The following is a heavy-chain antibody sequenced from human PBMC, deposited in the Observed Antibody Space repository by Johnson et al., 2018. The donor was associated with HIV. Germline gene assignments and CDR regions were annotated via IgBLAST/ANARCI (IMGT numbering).Heavy chain of an antibody. J-gene: IGHJ3*02. CDR3: AGSPYGGMGRWAFDI. V-gene: IGHV3-30*09. Sequence: VQLVESGGGVVQPGRSLRLSCAASGFTFSSYAMHWVRQAPGKGLEWVAVLSYDGSNKYYADSVKGRFAISRDKSKNTRYLQMNSLRAEDTAVYYCAGSPYGGMGRWAFDIWGQGTMVTVSS. CDR1: GFTFSSYA. CDR2: LSYDGSNK. D-gene: IGHD4-23*01.